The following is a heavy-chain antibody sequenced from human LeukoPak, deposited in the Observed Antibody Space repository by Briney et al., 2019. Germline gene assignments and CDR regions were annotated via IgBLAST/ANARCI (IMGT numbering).Heavy chain of an antibody. CDR2: ISYDGSNK. V-gene: IGHV3-30-3*01. J-gene: IGHJ4*02. CDR3: ARDAYGDYYLDS. CDR1: GFTFSSYT. Sequence: PGGSLRLSCAASGFTFSSYTLHWVRQAPGKGLEWVAVISYDGSNKYYAESVKGRFTISRDNSKNTLYLQMNSLRAEDTAVYYCARDAYGDYYLDSWGQGTLVTVSS. D-gene: IGHD4-17*01.